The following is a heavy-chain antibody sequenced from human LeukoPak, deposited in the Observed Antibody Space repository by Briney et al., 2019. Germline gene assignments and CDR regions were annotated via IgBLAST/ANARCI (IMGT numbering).Heavy chain of an antibody. Sequence: GGSLRLSCAASGFTFRSYDMHWVRQATGKCLEWVSGIDTSGDTYYPGSVKGRFTISRENAKNSLYLKMKSLRAGDTAVYYCARGMGATTQSLFDQWGQGTLVTVSS. V-gene: IGHV3-13*04. CDR1: GFTFRSYD. CDR2: IDTSGDT. J-gene: IGHJ4*02. D-gene: IGHD1-26*01. CDR3: ARGMGATTQSLFDQ.